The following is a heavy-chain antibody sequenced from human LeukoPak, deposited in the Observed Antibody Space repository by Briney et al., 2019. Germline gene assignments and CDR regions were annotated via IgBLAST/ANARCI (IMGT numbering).Heavy chain of an antibody. V-gene: IGHV3-48*03. Sequence: PGGSLRLSCAASGFTFSSYEMNWVRQAPGKGLEWVSYISSSGSTIYYADSVKGRFTISRDNAENSLYLQMNSLRAEDTAVYYCARDGVEVGVTKPGDYWGQGTLVTVSS. J-gene: IGHJ4*02. CDR2: ISSSGSTI. CDR3: ARDGVEVGVTKPGDY. D-gene: IGHD1-26*01. CDR1: GFTFSSYE.